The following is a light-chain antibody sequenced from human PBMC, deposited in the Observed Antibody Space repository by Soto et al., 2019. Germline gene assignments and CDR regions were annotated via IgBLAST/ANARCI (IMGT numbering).Light chain of an antibody. Sequence: EIVMTHSPATLSVSPLEIATLSFRASQSVSSNLAWYQQKPGQAPRLLIYGASTRATGIPDRFSGSGSGTDFTLTISRLEPEDFAVYYCQQYGSSPGTFGQGTKVDIK. V-gene: IGKV3-20*01. CDR1: QSVSSN. J-gene: IGKJ1*01. CDR2: GAS. CDR3: QQYGSSPGT.